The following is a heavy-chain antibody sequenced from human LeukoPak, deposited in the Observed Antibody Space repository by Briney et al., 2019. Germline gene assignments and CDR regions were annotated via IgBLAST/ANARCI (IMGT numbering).Heavy chain of an antibody. D-gene: IGHD3-16*02. Sequence: SETLSLTCNVSGDSMSSGTYAWSWVRQPPGKGLEWLAYIYSSGNTFYNPSLKTRLTVSIDTSKNHSSLKLSSVTAADTAVYYCARTGYRRWFDPWGQGTLVTVSS. CDR3: ARTGYRRWFDP. CDR2: IYSSGNT. CDR1: GDSMSSGTYA. V-gene: IGHV4-30-4*07. J-gene: IGHJ5*02.